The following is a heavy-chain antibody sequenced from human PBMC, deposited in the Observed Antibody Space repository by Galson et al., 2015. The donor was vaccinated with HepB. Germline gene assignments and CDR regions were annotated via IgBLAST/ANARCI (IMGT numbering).Heavy chain of an antibody. D-gene: IGHD3-9*01. CDR2: IYWDDDK. CDR3: AHTLRYFDWLFGGFDS. V-gene: IGHV2-5*02. Sequence: PALVKPTQTLTLICTFSGFSLNTSGVGVGWIRQPPGKALEWLALIYWDDDKRYSPSLKSRLTTTKDTSKNQVVLTMTNMDPVDTATYYCAHTLRYFDWLFGGFDSWGQGTQVTVSS. J-gene: IGHJ4*02. CDR1: GFSLNTSGVG.